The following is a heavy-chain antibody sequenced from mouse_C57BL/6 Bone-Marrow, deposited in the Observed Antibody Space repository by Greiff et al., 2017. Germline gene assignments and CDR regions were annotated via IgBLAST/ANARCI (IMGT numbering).Heavy chain of an antibody. Sequence: VQLQQSGAELVRPGASVKLSCTASGFNIKDDYIHWVKQRPEQGLEWIGWIDPDIGDTEYASKFQGKATITSDTSSNTAYLQLSSLTSEDTAVYYCSSFDGNYFDFWGRGTPLTVAS. CDR1: GFNIKDDY. D-gene: IGHD2-3*01. CDR3: SSFDGNYFDF. V-gene: IGHV14-4*01. CDR2: IDPDIGDT. J-gene: IGHJ2*01.